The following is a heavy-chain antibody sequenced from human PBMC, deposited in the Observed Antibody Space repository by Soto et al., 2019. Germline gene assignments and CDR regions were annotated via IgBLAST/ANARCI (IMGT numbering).Heavy chain of an antibody. V-gene: IGHV3-48*01. CDR1: GFSFSSYS. CDR2: ISSSSSTI. J-gene: IGHJ2*01. Sequence: EVQLVESGGGLVQPGGSLRLSCAASGFSFSSYSMNWVRQAPGKGLEWVSYISSSSSTIYYADSVKGRFTISRDNAKNSLYLQMNSLRAEDTAVYYCAREGNYDFWSGYYEGWYFDLRGRGTLVTVSS. CDR3: AREGNYDFWSGYYEGWYFDL. D-gene: IGHD3-3*01.